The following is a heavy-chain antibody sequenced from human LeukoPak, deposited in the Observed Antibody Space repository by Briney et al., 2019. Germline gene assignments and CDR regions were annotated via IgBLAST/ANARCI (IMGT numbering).Heavy chain of an antibody. CDR1: GFIFSTYS. J-gene: IGHJ4*02. V-gene: IGHV3-21*01. D-gene: IGHD3-10*01. Sequence: GGSLRLSCAASGFIFSTYSMTWVRQAPGKGLEWVSSISTTSDYMYYADSMKGRFTISRDNAKNSLYLQMNGLRADDTAVYYCAREQTYYASGSYYNVFDYWGQGTMVTVSS. CDR3: AREQTYYASGSYYNVFDY. CDR2: ISTTSDYM.